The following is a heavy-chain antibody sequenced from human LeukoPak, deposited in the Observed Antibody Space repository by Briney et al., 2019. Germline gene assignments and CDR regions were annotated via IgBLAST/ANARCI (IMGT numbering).Heavy chain of an antibody. D-gene: IGHD4-17*01. J-gene: IGHJ4*02. Sequence: NAGGSLRLSCAASGFTFSSYAMTWVRQAPGKGLEWVSSISSSSSYIYYADSVKGRFTISRDNAKNSLYLQMNSLRAEDTAVYYCASNHYGDSRVVTYWGQGTLVTVSS. CDR2: ISSSSSYI. CDR1: GFTFSSYA. V-gene: IGHV3-21*01. CDR3: ASNHYGDSRVVTY.